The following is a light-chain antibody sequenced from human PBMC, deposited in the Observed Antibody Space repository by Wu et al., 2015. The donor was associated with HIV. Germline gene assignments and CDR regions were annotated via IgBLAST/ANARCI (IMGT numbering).Light chain of an antibody. CDR1: QSVDRY. CDR2: DTS. Sequence: EIVLTQSPDTLSLSPGERATVSCRASQSVDRYLAWYQLKPGQAPRLLIYDTSNRATGIPARFSGSGSGTDFTLTISSLQPEDFAVYYCQQYYDWPITFGQGTRLDI. CDR3: QQYYDWPIT. V-gene: IGKV3-11*01. J-gene: IGKJ5*01.